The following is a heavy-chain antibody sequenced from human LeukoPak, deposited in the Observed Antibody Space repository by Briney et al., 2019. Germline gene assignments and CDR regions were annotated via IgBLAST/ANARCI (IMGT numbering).Heavy chain of an antibody. CDR3: ARGLGNYYYRSGSFGASDY. CDR2: INHSGST. D-gene: IGHD3-10*01. CDR1: GGFFSGYY. V-gene: IGHV4-34*01. Sequence: SETLSLTCAVYGGFFSGYYWSWIRQPPGKGLEWIGKINHSGSTNYNPSLKSRVTISVDTSKNQFSLKLSSVTAADTAVYYCARGLGNYYYRSGSFGASDYWGQGTLVTVSS. J-gene: IGHJ4*02.